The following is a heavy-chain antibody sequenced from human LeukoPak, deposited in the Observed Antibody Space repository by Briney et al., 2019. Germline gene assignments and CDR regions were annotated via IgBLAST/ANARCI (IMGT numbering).Heavy chain of an antibody. V-gene: IGHV4-34*01. D-gene: IGHD3-22*01. CDR2: INHSGNT. J-gene: IGHJ5*02. CDR1: GGSISSYY. Sequence: PSETLSLTCTVSGGSISSYYWSWIRQPPGKGLEWIGEINHSGNTNYNPSLKSRVTISVDTPKNQFSLKLSSVTAADAAVYYCARRRYYYDSSGYYYVPDNWFDPWGQGTLVTVSS. CDR3: ARRRYYYDSSGYYYVPDNWFDP.